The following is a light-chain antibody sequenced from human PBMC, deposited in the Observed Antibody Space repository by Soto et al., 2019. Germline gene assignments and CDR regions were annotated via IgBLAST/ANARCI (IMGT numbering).Light chain of an antibody. CDR3: SSYAGSNNFVV. J-gene: IGLJ2*01. CDR1: SSDIGTYNY. CDR2: EVT. Sequence: QSALTQPPSASGSLGQSVTISCTGSSSDIGTYNYVSWYQQFPGKAPKLMMYEVTKRPSGVPDRFSGSKSGNTASLTVSGLQADDEADYYCSSYAGSNNFVVFGGGTKLTVL. V-gene: IGLV2-8*01.